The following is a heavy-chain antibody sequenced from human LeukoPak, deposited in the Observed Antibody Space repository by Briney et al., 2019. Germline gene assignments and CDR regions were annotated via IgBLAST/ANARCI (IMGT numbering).Heavy chain of an antibody. J-gene: IGHJ6*02. CDR1: GFTFSSYE. Sequence: GGSLRLSCAASGFTFSSYEMNWVRQAPGKGLEWVSYISSSGSTIYYADSVKGRFTISRDNAKNSLYLQMNSLRAEGTAVYYCARQYGDYDPSSWYYYYGMDVWGQGTTVTVSS. V-gene: IGHV3-48*03. CDR2: ISSSGSTI. CDR3: ARQYGDYDPSSWYYYYGMDV. D-gene: IGHD4-17*01.